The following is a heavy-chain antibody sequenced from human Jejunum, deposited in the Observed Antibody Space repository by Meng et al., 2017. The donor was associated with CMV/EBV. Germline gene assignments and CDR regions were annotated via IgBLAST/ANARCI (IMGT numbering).Heavy chain of an antibody. V-gene: IGHV6-1*01. CDR2: TYYRSKWYN. CDR3: ARENGYEWYFDV. J-gene: IGHJ2*01. Sequence: VQLQQSGPGRVKPSQTLSLTLATPGDSVSSIGAIWNWIRQSPSRGLEWLGKTYYRSKWYNDYAPTVKSRISINPDTSKNQFSLQLNSVTHEDTSVYFCARENGYEWYFDVWGRGTLGTVST. CDR1: GDSVSSIGAI. D-gene: IGHD6-13*01.